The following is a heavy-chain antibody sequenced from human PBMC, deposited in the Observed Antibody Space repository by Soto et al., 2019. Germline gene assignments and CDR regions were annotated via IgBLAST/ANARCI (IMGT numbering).Heavy chain of an antibody. J-gene: IGHJ4*02. V-gene: IGHV1-18*01. D-gene: IGHD3-9*01. Sequence: ASVKVSCKASGYTFTSYGISWVRQAPGQGLEWMGWISAFNGNTNYAQKLQGRVTMTTDTSTSTAYMELRSLRSDDTVVYYCARGAGDYDILTGYQGGFDYWGQGTLVTVSS. CDR1: GYTFTSYG. CDR2: ISAFNGNT. CDR3: ARGAGDYDILTGYQGGFDY.